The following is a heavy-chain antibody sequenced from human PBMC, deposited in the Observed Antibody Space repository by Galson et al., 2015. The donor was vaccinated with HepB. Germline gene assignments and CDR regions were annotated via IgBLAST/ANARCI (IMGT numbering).Heavy chain of an antibody. CDR3: ARSDFGRGYWYFDL. CDR2: ISSTSTTI. J-gene: IGHJ2*01. D-gene: IGHD3-10*01. CDR1: GFTFSSSS. Sequence: SLRLSCAVSGFTFSSSSMNWVRQAPGKGLEWVSYISSTSTTIYYADSVKGRFTISRDNAKSSLYLQMNSLGAEDTAVYYCARSDFGRGYWYFDLWGRGTLVTVSA. V-gene: IGHV3-48*01.